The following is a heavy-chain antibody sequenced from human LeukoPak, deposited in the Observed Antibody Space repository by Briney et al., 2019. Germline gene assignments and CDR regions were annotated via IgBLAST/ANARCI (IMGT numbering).Heavy chain of an antibody. J-gene: IGHJ3*02. V-gene: IGHV4-34*01. CDR1: GGSFSGYY. D-gene: IGHD6-19*01. Sequence: SETLSLTCAVYGGSFSGYYWSWIRQPPGKGLEWIGEINHSGSTNYNPSLKSRVTISVDTSKNQFSLKLSSVTAADTAVYYCARRWLVPCAFDIWGQGTMVTVSS. CDR3: ARRWLVPCAFDI. CDR2: INHSGST.